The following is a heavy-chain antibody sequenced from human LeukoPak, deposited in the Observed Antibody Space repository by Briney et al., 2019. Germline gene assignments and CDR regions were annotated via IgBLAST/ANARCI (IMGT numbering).Heavy chain of an antibody. CDR3: ARHDRNSGRYYDFDY. D-gene: IGHD1-26*01. Sequence: SETLSLTCTVSGGSISSYYWSWIRQPPGKGLEWIGYIYYSGSTKYNPSLKSRVTISVDTSKNQFSLKLTSVTAVDTAVYYCARHDRNSGRYYDFDYWGQGTLVTVSS. CDR2: IYYSGST. V-gene: IGHV4-59*08. CDR1: GGSISSYY. J-gene: IGHJ4*02.